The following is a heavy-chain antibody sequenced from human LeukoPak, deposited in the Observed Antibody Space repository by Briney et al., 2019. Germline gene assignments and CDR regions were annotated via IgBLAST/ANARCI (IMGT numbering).Heavy chain of an antibody. Sequence: SETLSLTCAVYGGSFSGYYWSWIRQPAGKGLEWIGRIYTSGSTNYNPSLKSRVTISVDTSKNQFSLKLSSVTAADTAVYYCARSGYSSSWGYYYYYMDVWGKGTTVTISS. CDR2: IYTSGST. D-gene: IGHD6-13*01. CDR3: ARSGYSSSWGYYYYYMDV. J-gene: IGHJ6*03. CDR1: GGSFSGYY. V-gene: IGHV4-59*10.